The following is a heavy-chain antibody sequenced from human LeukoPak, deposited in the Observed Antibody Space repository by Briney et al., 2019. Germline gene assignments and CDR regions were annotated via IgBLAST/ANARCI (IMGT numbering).Heavy chain of an antibody. Sequence: GGSLRLSCAASGFTFSSRWMHWVRQAPGKGLVWVSRINSDGSSISYADSVKGRFTISRDNAKNTLYLQMNSLRAEDTAVYYCARARGIAANYFDYWGQGTLVTVSS. D-gene: IGHD6-13*01. V-gene: IGHV3-74*01. CDR1: GFTFSSRW. CDR2: INSDGSSI. CDR3: ARARGIAANYFDY. J-gene: IGHJ4*02.